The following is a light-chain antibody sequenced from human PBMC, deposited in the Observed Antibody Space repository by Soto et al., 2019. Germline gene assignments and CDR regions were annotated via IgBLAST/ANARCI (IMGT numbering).Light chain of an antibody. Sequence: DIQMTQSPSSLVASVGDIVTITGRASQTITTYFNWYRQKPGKAPKLLIYAASILESGVPSRFSGSGAETEFTLSLRSLQPEDVATYFCQQIYSAQLTVGGGPKVEI. J-gene: IGKJ4*02. CDR1: QTITTY. V-gene: IGKV1-39*01. CDR2: AAS. CDR3: QQIYSAQLT.